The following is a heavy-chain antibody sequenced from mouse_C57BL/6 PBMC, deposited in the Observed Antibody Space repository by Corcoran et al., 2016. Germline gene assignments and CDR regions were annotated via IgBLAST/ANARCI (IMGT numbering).Heavy chain of an antibody. CDR1: GYTFTTYG. V-gene: IGHV9-3*01. CDR3: ASGITTVPY. CDR2: INTYSGVP. Sequence: QIQLVQSGPELKKPGETVKISCKASGYTFTTYGMSWVKQAPGKGLKWMGWINTYSGVPTYADDFKGRFAFSLETSASTAYLQINNLKNEDTATYFCASGITTVPYWGQGTLVTVSA. D-gene: IGHD1-1*01. J-gene: IGHJ3*01.